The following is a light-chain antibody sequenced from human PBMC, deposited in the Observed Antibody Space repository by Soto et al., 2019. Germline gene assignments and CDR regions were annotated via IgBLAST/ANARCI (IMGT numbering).Light chain of an antibody. CDR2: GVS. CDR3: FSYAGGSTFF. CDR1: ISDFVVYNY. J-gene: IGLJ1*01. V-gene: IGLV2-14*01. Sequence: QSALTQPASVSGSPGQSITISCTGTISDFVVYNYVSWYQQLPGKAPKLMIYGVSNRPSGVSNRFSGSKSGNTASLTVSGVQADDEADYYFFSYAGGSTFFFGTGTKVTVL.